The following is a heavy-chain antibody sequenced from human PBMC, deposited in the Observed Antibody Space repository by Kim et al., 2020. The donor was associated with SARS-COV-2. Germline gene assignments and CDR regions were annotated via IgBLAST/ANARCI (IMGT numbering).Heavy chain of an antibody. CDR1: GFTFSNAW. D-gene: IGHD3-10*01. CDR3: TTDSRMVRGVIWDWFDP. Sequence: GGSLRLSCAASGFTFSNAWMSWVRQAPGKGLEWVGRIKSKTDGGTTDYAAPVKGRFTISRDDSKNTLYLQMNSLKTEDTAVYYCTTDSRMVRGVIWDWFDPWGQGTLVTVSS. V-gene: IGHV3-15*01. J-gene: IGHJ5*02. CDR2: IKSKTDGGTT.